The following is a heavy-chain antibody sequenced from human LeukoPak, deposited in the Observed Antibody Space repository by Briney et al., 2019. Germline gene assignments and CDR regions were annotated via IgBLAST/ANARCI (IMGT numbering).Heavy chain of an antibody. CDR1: GGSISSYD. CDR2: IYYSRST. D-gene: IGHD2-8*01. CDR3: ARYSCPNGVCYYFDY. Sequence: SETLSLTCTVSGGSISSYDWSWIRQPPGKGLEWIGYIYYSRSTNYNPSLKSRVTISVDTPKNQFSLKLSSVTAADTAVSYCARYSCPNGVCYYFDYWGQGTLVTVPS. V-gene: IGHV4-59*01. J-gene: IGHJ4*02.